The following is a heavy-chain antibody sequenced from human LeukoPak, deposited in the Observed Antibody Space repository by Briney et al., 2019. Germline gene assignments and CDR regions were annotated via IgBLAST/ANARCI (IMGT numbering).Heavy chain of an antibody. Sequence: GRSLRLSCAASGFTFSSYAMHWVRQAPGKGLEWVAFISYDGSNKYYADSVKGRFTISRDNSKNTLNLQMNSLRAEDTAVYYCAKTKDYYDSSGYYYTYAFDIWGQGTMVTVSS. CDR1: GFTFSSYA. J-gene: IGHJ3*02. CDR2: ISYDGSNK. V-gene: IGHV3-30*18. D-gene: IGHD3-22*01. CDR3: AKTKDYYDSSGYYYTYAFDI.